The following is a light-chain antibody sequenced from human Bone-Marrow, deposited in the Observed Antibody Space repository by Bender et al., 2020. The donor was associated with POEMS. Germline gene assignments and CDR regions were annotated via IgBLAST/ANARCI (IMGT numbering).Light chain of an antibody. CDR2: DVS. Sequence: QSALTQPASVSGSPGQSITISCTGTSSDVGGYNYVSWYQQHPGKAPKLIIYDVSNRPSGISNRFSASKSGNTASLTISGLQAEDEADYYCSSYTNTPGMVFGGGTKLTVL. V-gene: IGLV2-14*01. CDR1: SSDVGGYNY. CDR3: SSYTNTPGMV. J-gene: IGLJ2*01.